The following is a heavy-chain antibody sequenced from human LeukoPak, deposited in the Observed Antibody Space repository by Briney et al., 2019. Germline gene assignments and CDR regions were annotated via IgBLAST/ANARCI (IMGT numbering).Heavy chain of an antibody. V-gene: IGHV3-23*01. CDR3: AKLGATGTRVFDY. D-gene: IGHD1-26*01. CDR2: ISTVNGGT. J-gene: IGHJ4*02. CDR1: GFTFSTFG. Sequence: PGGSLRLSCEASGFTFSTFGMTWVRQAPGKGLEWVSFISTVNGGTYYADSVKGRFTISRDISKNTLYLQMNSLRAEDTAVYYCAKLGATGTRVFDYWGQGALITVSS.